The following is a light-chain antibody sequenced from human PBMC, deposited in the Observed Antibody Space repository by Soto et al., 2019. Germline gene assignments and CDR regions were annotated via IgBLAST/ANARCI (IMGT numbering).Light chain of an antibody. CDR1: RSIRTY. Sequence: DIQMTQSPSSLSASVGDRVTITCRASRSIRTYLNWYQVKPGKAPKLLIYAASTLHTGAPSRFXASGSGTDFTLTITSLQPEDFATYFCQQTYNSPRFTFGPGTTVDFK. J-gene: IGKJ3*01. V-gene: IGKV1-39*01. CDR3: QQTYNSPRFT. CDR2: AAS.